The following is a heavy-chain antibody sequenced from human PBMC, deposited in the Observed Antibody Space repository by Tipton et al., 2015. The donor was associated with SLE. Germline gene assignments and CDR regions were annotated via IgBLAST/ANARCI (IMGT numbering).Heavy chain of an antibody. V-gene: IGHV3-53*01. CDR2: IFIGGET. Sequence: QLVQSGGGVVQPGRSLRLSCAASGFTFSAFWMHWVRQAPGKGLEWVSIIFIGGETHYADSVKGRFTMSRDNSKNMVFLLMNSLTADDMGVYYCARVVHDTDGWYGGADYWGQGTLVTVSS. CDR1: GFTFSAFW. J-gene: IGHJ4*02. D-gene: IGHD6-19*01. CDR3: ARVVHDTDGWYGGADY.